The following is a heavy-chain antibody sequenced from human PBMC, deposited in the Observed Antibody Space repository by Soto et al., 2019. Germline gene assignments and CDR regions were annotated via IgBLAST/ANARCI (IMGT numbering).Heavy chain of an antibody. V-gene: IGHV1-69*02. CDR1: GGTFSSYT. J-gene: IGHJ3*02. CDR3: ARGLEMAPFAFDI. CDR2: IIPILGIA. Sequence: QVQLVQSGAEVKKPGSSVKVSCKASGGTFSSYTISWVRQAPGQGLEWMGRIIPILGIANYAQKFQGRVTFTPDXXTSTAYMELSSMRSEDTAVYYCARGLEMAPFAFDIWGQGTMVTVSS. D-gene: IGHD6-6*01.